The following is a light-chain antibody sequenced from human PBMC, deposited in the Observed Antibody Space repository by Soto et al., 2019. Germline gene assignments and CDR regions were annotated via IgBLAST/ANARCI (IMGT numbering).Light chain of an antibody. CDR2: EAT. CDR3: ISYKTDDTFV. Sequence: QSALTQPASVSGSPGQSITISCAGTRSDIGASKSVSWYQHLPGRSPTLIIYEATNRPSGVSERFSGSKAGDTASLTISGLQADDESEYFCISYKTDDTFVFGGGTKLTVL. V-gene: IGLV2-14*01. CDR1: RSDIGASKS. J-gene: IGLJ1*01.